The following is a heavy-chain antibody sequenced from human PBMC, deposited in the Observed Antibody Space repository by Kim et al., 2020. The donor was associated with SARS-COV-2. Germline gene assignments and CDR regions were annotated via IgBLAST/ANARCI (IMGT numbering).Heavy chain of an antibody. D-gene: IGHD4-17*01. Sequence: GGSLRLSCAASGFTFSSYAMSWVRQAPGKGLEWVSAISGSGGSTYYADSVKGRFTISRDNSKNTLYLQMNSLRAEDTAVYYCANLGYGMPTTVTKYGMDVWGQRTTVTVSS. CDR3: ANLGYGMPTTVTKYGMDV. V-gene: IGHV3-23*01. J-gene: IGHJ6*02. CDR1: GFTFSSYA. CDR2: ISGSGGST.